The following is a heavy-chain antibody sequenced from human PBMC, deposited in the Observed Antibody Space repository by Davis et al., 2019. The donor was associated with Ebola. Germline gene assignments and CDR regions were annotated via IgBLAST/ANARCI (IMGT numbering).Heavy chain of an antibody. D-gene: IGHD5-24*01. CDR2: ISYDGSNK. V-gene: IGHV3-30-3*01. CDR3: ARSKGRWLQLGGRPYYFDY. CDR1: GFTFSSYA. J-gene: IGHJ4*02. Sequence: PGGSLRLSCAASGFTFSSYAMHWVRQAPGKGLEWVAVISYDGSNKYYADSVKGRFTISRDNSKNTLYLQMNSLRAEDTAVYYCARSKGRWLQLGGRPYYFDYWGQGTLVTVSS.